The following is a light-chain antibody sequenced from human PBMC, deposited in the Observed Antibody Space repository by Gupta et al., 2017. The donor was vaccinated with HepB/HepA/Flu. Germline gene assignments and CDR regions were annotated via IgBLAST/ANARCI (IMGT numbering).Light chain of an antibody. CDR2: STF. J-gene: IGLJ2*01. V-gene: IGLV8-61*01. CDR1: SGSVSTSNY. CDR3: MLSMSSGWHV. Sequence: QTVVTQEPSSSVSPGGTVTPPCRLTSGSVSTSNYPSWYQPTPGQPPRKLIYSTFSRSSGVPARFSGSILGYKAAITITGAQVADDSDSCCMLSMSSGWHVFGRGTKLTVL.